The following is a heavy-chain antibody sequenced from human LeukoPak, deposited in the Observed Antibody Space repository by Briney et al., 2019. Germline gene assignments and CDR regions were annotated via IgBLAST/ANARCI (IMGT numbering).Heavy chain of an antibody. Sequence: GGSLRLSCAASGFTFSDYYMSWIRQAPGRGLEWVSYISAGGSAVYYADSVKGRFTISRDNAKNSLYLQMNNLRAEDTALYYCVKDMNPGGADVWGQGTTVTVSS. CDR1: GFTFSDYY. CDR3: VKDMNPGGADV. V-gene: IGHV3-11*01. D-gene: IGHD3-10*01. J-gene: IGHJ6*02. CDR2: ISAGGSAV.